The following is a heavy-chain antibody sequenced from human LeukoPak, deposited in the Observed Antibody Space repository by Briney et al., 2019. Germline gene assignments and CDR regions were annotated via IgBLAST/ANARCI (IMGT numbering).Heavy chain of an antibody. J-gene: IGHJ4*02. CDR1: GGSISSGGYS. Sequence: SETLSLTCAVSGGSISSGGYSWSWIRQPPGKGLEWIGEINHSGSTNYNPSLKSRVTISVDTSKNQFSLKLSSVTAADTAVYYYARVVGATHTFDYWGQGTLVTVSS. CDR2: INHSGST. D-gene: IGHD1-26*01. V-gene: IGHV4-34*01. CDR3: ARVVGATHTFDY.